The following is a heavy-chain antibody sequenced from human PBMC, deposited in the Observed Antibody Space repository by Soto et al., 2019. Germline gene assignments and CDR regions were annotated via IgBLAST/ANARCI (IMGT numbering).Heavy chain of an antibody. CDR2: TYYRSKWYN. CDR1: GDSVSSNSAA. V-gene: IGHV6-1*01. CDR3: AREVVAAYYPTGFDP. J-gene: IGHJ5*02. Sequence: SHTLSLTCAISGDSVSSNSAAWKWIRQSPSRGLEWLGRTYYRSKWYNDYAVSVKSRITINPDTSKNQFSLQLNSVTPEDTAVYYCAREVVAAYYPTGFDPWGQGTQVTVSS. D-gene: IGHD2-15*01.